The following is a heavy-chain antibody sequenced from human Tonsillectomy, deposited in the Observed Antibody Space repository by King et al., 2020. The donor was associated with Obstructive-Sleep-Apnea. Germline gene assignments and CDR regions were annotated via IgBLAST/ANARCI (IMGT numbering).Heavy chain of an antibody. CDR3: AKDLCLAHNFWGALADY. J-gene: IGHJ4*02. CDR2: ISGSGDSS. V-gene: IGHV3-23*04. D-gene: IGHD3-3*01. Sequence: VQLVESGGGLVQPGGSLRLSCAASGFTFKNHAMSWVRQVPGKGLEWVSAISGSGDSSFYADSVKGRFTISSDKTKNTVDLQMNSLRAEDTAVYYCAKDLCLAHNFWGALADYWGQGTLVTVSP. CDR1: GFTFKNHA.